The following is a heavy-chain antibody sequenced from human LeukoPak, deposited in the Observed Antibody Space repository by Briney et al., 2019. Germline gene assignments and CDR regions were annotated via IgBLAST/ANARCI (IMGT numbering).Heavy chain of an antibody. CDR3: AKVVRCSGGSCYLRREFDY. CDR2: IGSSGSNT. V-gene: IGHV3-23*05. CDR1: EFTYG. J-gene: IGHJ4*02. Sequence: GGSLRLSCAASEFTYGMNWVRQAPGKGLECVSAIGSSGSNTYYADSVKGRFTISRDNSKNTLYLQMNSLRAEDTAVYYCAKVVRCSGGSCYLRREFDYWGQGTLVTVSS. D-gene: IGHD2-15*01.